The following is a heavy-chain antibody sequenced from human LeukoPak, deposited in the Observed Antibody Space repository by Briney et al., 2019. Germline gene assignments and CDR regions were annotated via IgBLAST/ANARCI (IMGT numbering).Heavy chain of an antibody. CDR2: INHSGST. Sequence: SETLSLTCAVYGGSFSGYYWSWIRQPPGKGLEWIGEINHSGSTNYNPSLKSRVTISVDTCKNQFSLKLSSVTAADTAVYYCARAGYSSSWYIDYWGQGTLVTVSS. CDR1: GGSFSGYY. D-gene: IGHD6-13*01. J-gene: IGHJ4*02. CDR3: ARAGYSSSWYIDY. V-gene: IGHV4-34*01.